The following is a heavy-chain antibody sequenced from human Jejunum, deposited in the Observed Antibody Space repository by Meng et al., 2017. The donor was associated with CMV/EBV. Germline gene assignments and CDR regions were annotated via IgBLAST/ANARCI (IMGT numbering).Heavy chain of an antibody. CDR1: VNNCA. Sequence: VNNCAMTWVRQAPGEGLEWVSGFGANGDYINYADSVKGRFTISRDNSKNTLYLQMNSLRAEDTALYYCAKVSTFAYGPGSFFDHWGQGTPVTVSS. CDR3: AKVSTFAYGPGSFFDH. V-gene: IGHV3-23*01. J-gene: IGHJ4*02. D-gene: IGHD3-10*01. CDR2: FGANGDYI.